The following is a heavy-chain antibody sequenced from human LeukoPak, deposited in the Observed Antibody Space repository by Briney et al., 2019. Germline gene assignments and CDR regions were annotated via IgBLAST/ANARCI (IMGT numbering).Heavy chain of an antibody. J-gene: IGHJ4*02. Sequence: PGGSLILSCAASGFTFSSYSMNWVRQAPGKGLERVSSISSSSSYIYYADSVKGRFTISRDNAKNSLYPQMNSLRAEDTAVYYCARDRQSSRIAAAGTFDYWGQGTLVTVSS. D-gene: IGHD6-13*01. CDR2: ISSSSSYI. CDR1: GFTFSSYS. V-gene: IGHV3-21*01. CDR3: ARDRQSSRIAAAGTFDY.